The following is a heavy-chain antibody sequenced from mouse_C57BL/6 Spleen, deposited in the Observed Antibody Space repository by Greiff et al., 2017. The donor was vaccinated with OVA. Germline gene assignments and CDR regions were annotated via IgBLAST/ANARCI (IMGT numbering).Heavy chain of an antibody. Sequence: EVQLQQSGAELVKPGASVKLSCTASGFNIKDYYMHWVKQRTEQGLEWIGRIDPEDGETKYDPKFQGKATITADTSSNTAYLQLSSLTSEDSAVYYCARRGFAYWGQGTLVTVSA. J-gene: IGHJ3*01. CDR2: IDPEDGET. CDR1: GFNIKDYY. V-gene: IGHV14-2*01. CDR3: ARRGFAY.